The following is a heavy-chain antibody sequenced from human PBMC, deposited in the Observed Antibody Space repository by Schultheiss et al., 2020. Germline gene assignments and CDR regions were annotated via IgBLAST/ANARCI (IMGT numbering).Heavy chain of an antibody. V-gene: IGHV4-61*10. Sequence: SETLSLTCTVSGGSISSGSYYWSWIRQPAGKGLEWIGEINHSGSTNYNPSLKSRVTISVDKSKNQFSLKLSSVTAADTAVYYCARVGSMILDYWGQGTLVTVSS. CDR3: ARVGSMILDY. CDR2: INHSGST. CDR1: GGSISSGSYY. J-gene: IGHJ4*02. D-gene: IGHD3-16*01.